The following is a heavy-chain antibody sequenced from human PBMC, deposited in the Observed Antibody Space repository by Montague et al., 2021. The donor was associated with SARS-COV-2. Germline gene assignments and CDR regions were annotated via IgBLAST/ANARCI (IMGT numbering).Heavy chain of an antibody. CDR2: ISYDGSNK. CDR1: GFTFSSYG. V-gene: IGHV3-33*05. Sequence: SLRLSCAASGFTFSSYGMNWVRQAPGKGLEWVAVISYDGSNKYYADSVKGRFTISRDNSKNTLYLQMNSLRAEDTAVYYCARDGSGYYDSSVYFDYWGQGTMVTVSS. J-gene: IGHJ4*02. CDR3: ARDGSGYYDSSVYFDY. D-gene: IGHD3-22*01.